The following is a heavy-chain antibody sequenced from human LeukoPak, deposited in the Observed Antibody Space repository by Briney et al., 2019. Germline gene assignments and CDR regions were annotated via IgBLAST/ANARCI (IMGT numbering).Heavy chain of an antibody. CDR3: ARASNYDYVWGSSKAAFDI. D-gene: IGHD3-16*01. CDR2: IYYSGST. CDR1: GGSISSYY. Sequence: SETLSLTCTVSGGSISSYYWSWIRQPPGKGLEWLGYIYYSGSTNYNPSLKSRVTISVDTSKNQFSLKLSSVTAADTAVYYCARASNYDYVWGSSKAAFDIWGQGTMVTVSS. J-gene: IGHJ3*02. V-gene: IGHV4-59*12.